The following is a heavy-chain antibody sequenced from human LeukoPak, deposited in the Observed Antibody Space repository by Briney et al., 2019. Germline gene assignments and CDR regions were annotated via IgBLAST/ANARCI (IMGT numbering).Heavy chain of an antibody. CDR2: IFHSGSI. D-gene: IGHD3-22*01. V-gene: IGHV4-38-2*01. CDR3: ARMGASYYYDSSTYPTAFDV. CDR1: GYSISSGYY. J-gene: IGHJ3*01. Sequence: SETLSLTCAVSGYSISSGYYWGWIRQSPGKGLEWIATIFHSGSIYYNPSLKSRVTLSVDTSKNQFSLRLNSVTAADTALYYCARMGASYYYDSSTYPTAFDVWGQGTMVSVSS.